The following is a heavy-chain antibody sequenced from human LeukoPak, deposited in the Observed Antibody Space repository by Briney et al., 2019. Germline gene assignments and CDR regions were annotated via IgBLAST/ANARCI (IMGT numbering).Heavy chain of an antibody. CDR2: IIPILGIA. CDR1: GGTLSSYA. V-gene: IGHV1-69*04. Sequence: ASVKVSCKASGGTLSSYAISWVRQAPGQGLEWMGRIIPILGIANYAQKFQGRVTITADKSTSTAYMELSSLRSEDTAVYYCAREDNEVVVPAAIWAFDIWGQGTMVTVSS. CDR3: AREDNEVVVPAAIWAFDI. D-gene: IGHD2-2*02. J-gene: IGHJ3*02.